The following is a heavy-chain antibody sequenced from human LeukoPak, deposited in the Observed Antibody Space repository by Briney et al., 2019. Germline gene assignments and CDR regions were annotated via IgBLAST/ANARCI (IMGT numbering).Heavy chain of an antibody. D-gene: IGHD3-9*01. V-gene: IGHV3-30*04. CDR3: ARDRIDWLPNYGMDV. Sequence: PTGGSLRLSCAASGFTFSSYAMHWVRQAPGKGLEWVAVISYDGSNKYYADSVKGRFTISRDNSKNTLYLQMNSLRAEDTAVYYCARDRIDWLPNYGMDVWGKGTTVTVSS. J-gene: IGHJ6*04. CDR2: ISYDGSNK. CDR1: GFTFSSYA.